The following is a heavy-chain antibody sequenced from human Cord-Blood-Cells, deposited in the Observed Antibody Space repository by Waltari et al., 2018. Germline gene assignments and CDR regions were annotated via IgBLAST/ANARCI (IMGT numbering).Heavy chain of an antibody. CDR1: GGSLSSYY. Sequence: QVQLQESGPGLVKPSETLSLTCTAAGGSLSSYYWSWIRQPAGKGLEWIGRIYTSGSTNYNPSLKSRVTMSVDTSKTQFSLKLSSVTAADTAVYYCARGGTVDYGDYYWYFDLWGRGTLVTVSS. CDR2: IYTSGST. V-gene: IGHV4-4*07. J-gene: IGHJ2*01. D-gene: IGHD4-17*01. CDR3: ARGGTVDYGDYYWYFDL.